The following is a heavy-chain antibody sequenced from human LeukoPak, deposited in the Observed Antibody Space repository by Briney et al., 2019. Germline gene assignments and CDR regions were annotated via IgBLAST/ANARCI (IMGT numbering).Heavy chain of an antibody. CDR3: AKDYGGNHWFDY. J-gene: IGHJ4*02. Sequence: GGSLRLSCAASGFTFDGYAMHWVRQAPGKGVEWVSGISWDSGAIGYADSVKGRLTISRDNAKNSLYLQMDSLRAEDTALYYCAKDYGGNHWFDYWGQGTLVTVSS. V-gene: IGHV3-9*01. CDR2: ISWDSGAI. CDR1: GFTFDGYA. D-gene: IGHD4-23*01.